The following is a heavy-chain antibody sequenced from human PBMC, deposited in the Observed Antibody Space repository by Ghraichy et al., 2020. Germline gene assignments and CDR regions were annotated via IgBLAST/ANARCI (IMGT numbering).Heavy chain of an antibody. Sequence: LSLTCAASGFTFSSYWMHWVRQSPGTGLMWVSRIDRGGSTTTYADSVKGRFTISRDNGKNTLYLQMTSLRVEDTAVYYCARIPREGYSYFDFDNWGQGTPVTVSS. CDR3: ARIPREGYSYFDFDN. CDR1: GFTFSSYW. CDR2: IDRGGSTT. D-gene: IGHD5-24*01. V-gene: IGHV3-74*01. J-gene: IGHJ4*02.